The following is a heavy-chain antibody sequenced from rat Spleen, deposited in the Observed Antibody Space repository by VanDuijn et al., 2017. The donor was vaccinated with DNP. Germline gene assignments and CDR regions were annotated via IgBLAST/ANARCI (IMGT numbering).Heavy chain of an antibody. CDR3: ASLNNYNWFAY. J-gene: IGHJ3*01. Sequence: EVQLVESGGGLVQPGRSLKLSCATSGFTFSDYYMAWVRQAPTKGLEWVAYISYDGGSTHYGDSVKGRFTISRVNAKSTLYLQMDSLRSEDTATYYCASLNNYNWFAYWGQGTLVTVSS. D-gene: IGHD1-10*01. V-gene: IGHV5-20*01. CDR2: ISYDGGST. CDR1: GFTFSDYY.